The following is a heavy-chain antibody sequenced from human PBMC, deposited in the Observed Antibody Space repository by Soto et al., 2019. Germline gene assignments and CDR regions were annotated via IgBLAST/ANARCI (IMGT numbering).Heavy chain of an antibody. CDR3: SRIERCIAEVEYWFDP. Sequence: SGPTLVNPTQTLTLTCTFPGFSLTTRGLCVSWIRQPPGKALEWLALINGEDDKFYSPSLRTRVTISKDTSRNQVTLTMTNVNPADTATYYCSRIERCIAEVEYWFDPWGQGSLVTVSS. D-gene: IGHD6-13*01. J-gene: IGHJ5*02. CDR1: GFSLTTRGLC. CDR2: INGEDDK. V-gene: IGHV2-70*01.